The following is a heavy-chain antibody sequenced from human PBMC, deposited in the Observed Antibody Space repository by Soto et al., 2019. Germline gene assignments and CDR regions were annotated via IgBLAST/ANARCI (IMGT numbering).Heavy chain of an antibody. CDR3: ARGRGGYYDFWSGYPRAYYFDY. D-gene: IGHD3-3*01. J-gene: IGHJ4*02. CDR1: GFTFSDYY. V-gene: IGHV3-11*06. Sequence: QVQLVESGGGLVKPGGSLRLSCAASGFTFSDYYMSWIRQAPGKGLEWVSYISSSSSYTNYADSVKGRFTISRDNAKNSLYLQMNSLRAEDTAVYYCARGRGGYYDFWSGYPRAYYFDYWGQGTLVTVSS. CDR2: ISSSSSYT.